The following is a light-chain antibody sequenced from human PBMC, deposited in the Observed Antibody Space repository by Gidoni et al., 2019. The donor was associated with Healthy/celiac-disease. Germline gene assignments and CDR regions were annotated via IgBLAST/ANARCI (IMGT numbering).Light chain of an antibody. CDR1: QCVSSY. J-gene: IGKJ2*01. V-gene: IGKV3-11*01. CDR2: DAS. CDR3: QQRSNWPSYT. Sequence: EIVLTQSPATLSLSPGERATLSCRASQCVSSYFAWYQQKPGQAPRLLIYDASNRATGIPARFSGSGSGTDFTLTISSLEPEDCAVYYCQQRSNWPSYTFGQGTKLEIK.